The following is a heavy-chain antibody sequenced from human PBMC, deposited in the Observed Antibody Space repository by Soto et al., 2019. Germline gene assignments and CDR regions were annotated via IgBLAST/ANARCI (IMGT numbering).Heavy chain of an antibody. CDR1: GGTFSSYA. J-gene: IGHJ6*02. V-gene: IGHV1-69*01. CDR3: ARSQGSSTSLEIYFYYYYGMDV. CDR2: IIPISDTT. Sequence: QVQLVQSGAEVKKPGSSVKVSCKASGGTFSSYAISWVRQAPGQGLEWMGGIIPISDTTNYAQKFQGRVTITADESTSTAYMELSSLRSEYTAVYYCARSQGSSTSLEIYFYYYYGMDVWGQWTTVTVSS. D-gene: IGHD2-2*01.